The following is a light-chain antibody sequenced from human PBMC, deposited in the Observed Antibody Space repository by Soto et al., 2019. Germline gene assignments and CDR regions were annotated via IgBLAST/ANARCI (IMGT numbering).Light chain of an antibody. Sequence: QSALTQPASVSGSPGQSITISCTGTSNDIGYYNYVSWYQQHPDKAPKLITYGVSNRPSGVSIRFAGSKSGNTASLTISGLQAEDEAKYYCSAYTIDMKIVFGGGTKLTVL. CDR2: GVS. V-gene: IGLV2-14*01. CDR1: SNDIGYYNY. J-gene: IGLJ3*02. CDR3: SAYTIDMKIV.